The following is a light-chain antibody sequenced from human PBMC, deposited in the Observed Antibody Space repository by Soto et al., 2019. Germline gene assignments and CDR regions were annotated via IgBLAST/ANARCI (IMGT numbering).Light chain of an antibody. CDR3: QQYGSSPIT. CDR1: RSVSGSY. CDR2: SAS. Sequence: EIVLTQSPGTLPLSPGERVTLSCRASRSVSGSYLAWYQQKPGQAPRVLIYSASLRATGIPDRFSGSGSGTDFSLTISRLEPEDFAVYYCQQYGSSPITFGQGTRLEIK. V-gene: IGKV3-20*01. J-gene: IGKJ5*01.